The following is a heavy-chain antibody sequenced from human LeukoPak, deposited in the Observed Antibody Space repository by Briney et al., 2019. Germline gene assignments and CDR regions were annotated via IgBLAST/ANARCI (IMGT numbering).Heavy chain of an antibody. CDR2: IYYSGST. CDR1: GGSLSSGGYY. Sequence: SPALSLTCTVSGGSLSSGGYYWSWIRQHPGKGLEWLGYIYYSGSTYYNPSLKSRVTISVDTSKNQFSLKLSSVTAADTAVYYCARGGCSGGSCYYRGGFDPWGQGTLVTVSS. D-gene: IGHD2-15*01. V-gene: IGHV4-31*03. CDR3: ARGGCSGGSCYYRGGFDP. J-gene: IGHJ5*02.